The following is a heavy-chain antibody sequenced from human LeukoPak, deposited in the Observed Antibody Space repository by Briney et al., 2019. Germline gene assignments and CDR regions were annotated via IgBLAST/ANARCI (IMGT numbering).Heavy chain of an antibody. CDR1: GYTFTDYY. Sequence: ASVKVSCKASGYTFTDYYMQWVRQAPGQGLGWMGWINGRSGATHYAQKFQGRVTMTRDTSTTTTYMELRSLRSDDTAVYYCSRDNWFGPWGQGTLVTVSS. V-gene: IGHV1-2*02. CDR2: INGRSGAT. J-gene: IGHJ5*02. CDR3: SRDNWFGP.